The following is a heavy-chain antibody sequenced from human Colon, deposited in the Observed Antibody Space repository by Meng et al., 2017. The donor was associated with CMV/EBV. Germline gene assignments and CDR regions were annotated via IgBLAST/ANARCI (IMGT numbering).Heavy chain of an antibody. V-gene: IGHV3-7*03. CDR2: IKQDGSEK. CDR3: AKDRMIVDPQGFDF. Sequence: GGSLLSCAASGFTFSTYWMSWVRQAPGKGLEWVANIKQDGSEKYYVDSVKGRFTISRDNSKNTVFLQLNSLRAEDTAIYYCAKDRMIVDPQGFDFWGQGTLVTVSS. CDR1: GFTFSTYW. D-gene: IGHD3-22*01. J-gene: IGHJ4*02.